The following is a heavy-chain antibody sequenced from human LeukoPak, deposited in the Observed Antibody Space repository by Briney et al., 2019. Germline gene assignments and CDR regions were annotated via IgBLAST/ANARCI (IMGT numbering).Heavy chain of an antibody. Sequence: GGSLRLSCAASGFTFSSYAMHWVRQAPGKGLEWVAVISYDGSNKYYADSVKGRFTISRDNSKNTLYLQMNSLRAEDAAVYYCARGRMATIDYYYGMDVWGQGTTVTVSS. CDR2: ISYDGSNK. CDR3: ARGRMATIDYYYGMDV. CDR1: GFTFSSYA. V-gene: IGHV3-30*04. D-gene: IGHD5-24*01. J-gene: IGHJ6*02.